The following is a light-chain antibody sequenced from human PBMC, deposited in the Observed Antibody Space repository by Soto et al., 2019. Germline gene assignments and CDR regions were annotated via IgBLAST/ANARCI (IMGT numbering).Light chain of an antibody. J-gene: IGKJ3*01. CDR3: QQYRSSPPEFT. Sequence: EIVLTQSPGTLSLSAGERATLSCRASQTISSNSLAWYQQKPGQAPRLLIFGASYRATGMPDRFSGSGSGTDFTLTISRLEPEDVAVYYCQQYRSSPPEFTFGPGTKVDIK. CDR2: GAS. V-gene: IGKV3-20*01. CDR1: QTISSNS.